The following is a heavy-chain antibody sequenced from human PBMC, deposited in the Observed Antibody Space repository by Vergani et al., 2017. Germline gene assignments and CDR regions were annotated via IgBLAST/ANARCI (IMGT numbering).Heavy chain of an antibody. CDR3: ARGGGRSGYYWGYYYYYMDV. CDR2: ISAYNGNT. V-gene: IGHV1-18*01. Sequence: QVQLVQSGAEVKKPGASVKVSCKASGYTFTSYGISWVRQAPGQGLEWRGWISAYNGNTNSAQKLQGRVTMTTDTSTSTADMELRSLRPDDTAVYYCARGGGRSGYYWGYYYYYMDVWGKGTTVTVSS. J-gene: IGHJ6*03. CDR1: GYTFTSYG. D-gene: IGHD3-3*01.